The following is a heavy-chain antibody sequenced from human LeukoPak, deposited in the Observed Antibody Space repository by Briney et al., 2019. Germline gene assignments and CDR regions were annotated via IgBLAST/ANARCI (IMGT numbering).Heavy chain of an antibody. V-gene: IGHV1-3*01. CDR3: ATSEEGR. J-gene: IGHJ4*02. CDR1: GHTFINYA. CDR2: INVGNGDT. Sequence: ASVKVSCKASGHTFINYAIHWVRQGPGQRLEWVGWINVGNGDTKYSQRFQGRVTITKDTSASTAYMELSRLRSEDTAVYYCATSEEGRWGQGTLVTVSS. D-gene: IGHD2-15*01.